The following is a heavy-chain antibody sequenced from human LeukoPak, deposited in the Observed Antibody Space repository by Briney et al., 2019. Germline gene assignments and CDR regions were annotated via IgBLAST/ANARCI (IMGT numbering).Heavy chain of an antibody. V-gene: IGHV1-69*13. CDR2: VIPIFGRA. CDR3: ARERDRWTYTAMPRSLHYYYMDV. J-gene: IGHJ6*03. D-gene: IGHD5-18*01. CDR1: GGTFSSYA. Sequence: SVKVSCKASGGTFSSYAISWVRQAPGQGLEWVGGVIPIFGRANYAQKFHGRLTITADDSTSTAYILQSSLRSDATAVYYYARERDRWTYTAMPRSLHYYYMDVWGKGTTVTISS.